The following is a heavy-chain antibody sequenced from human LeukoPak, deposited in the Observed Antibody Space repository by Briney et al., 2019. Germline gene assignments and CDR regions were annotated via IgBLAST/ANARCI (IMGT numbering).Heavy chain of an antibody. V-gene: IGHV1-69*05. CDR3: AREKAAVGNGFDI. Sequence: GSSVKVSCKAPGGTFSSYAISWVRQAPGQGLEWMGGIIPIFGTANYAQKFQGRVTITTDESTSTAYMELSSLRAEDTAVYYCAREKAAVGNGFDIWGQGTMVTVSS. D-gene: IGHD6-13*01. CDR2: IIPIFGTA. J-gene: IGHJ3*02. CDR1: GGTFSSYA.